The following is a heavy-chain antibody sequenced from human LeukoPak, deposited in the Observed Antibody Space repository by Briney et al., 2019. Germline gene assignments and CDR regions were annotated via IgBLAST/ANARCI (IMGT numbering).Heavy chain of an antibody. CDR1: GGSISSSSYY. CDR3: ARDFLAARIWPFSFDP. J-gene: IGHJ5*02. CDR2: IYYSGST. D-gene: IGHD6-6*01. V-gene: IGHV4-61*01. Sequence: PSETLSLTCTVSGGSISSSSYYWSWIRQPPGKGLEWIGYIYYSGSTNYNPSLKSRVTISVDTSKNQFSLKLSSVTAADTAVYYCARDFLAARIWPFSFDPWGQGTLVTVSS.